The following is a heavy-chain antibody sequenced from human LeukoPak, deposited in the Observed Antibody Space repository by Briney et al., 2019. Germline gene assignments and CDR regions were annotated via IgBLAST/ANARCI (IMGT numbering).Heavy chain of an antibody. J-gene: IGHJ4*02. V-gene: IGHV3-21*06. CDR1: GFTFSSYI. D-gene: IGHD3-10*01. Sequence: GGSLRLSCAASGFTFSSYIMNWVRRAPGKGLEWVSSITSRSSYIYYADSVRGRFTISRDNAKNTLYLQMNSLRAEDTALYYCARAPGGTMVLDYWGQGTLVTVSS. CDR3: ARAPGGTMVLDY. CDR2: ITSRSSYI.